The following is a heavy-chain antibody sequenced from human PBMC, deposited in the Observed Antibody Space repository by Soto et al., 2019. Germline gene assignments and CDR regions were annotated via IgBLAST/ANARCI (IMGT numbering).Heavy chain of an antibody. CDR1: GFTFSSCA. V-gene: IGHV3-30-3*01. CDR2: ISYDGSNK. Sequence: QVQLVESGGGVVQPGRSLRLSCAASGFTFSSCAMHWVRQAPGKGLEWVALISYDGSNKYYADSVKGRFTISRDNSKNTXDLQMNSLRAEDTAVYYCARDKRELRFLEWSYYFDYWGQGTLVTVSS. D-gene: IGHD3-3*01. J-gene: IGHJ4*02. CDR3: ARDKRELRFLEWSYYFDY.